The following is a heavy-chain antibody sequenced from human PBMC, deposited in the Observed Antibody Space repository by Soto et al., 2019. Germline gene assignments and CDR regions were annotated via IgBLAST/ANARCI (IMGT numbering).Heavy chain of an antibody. D-gene: IGHD3-10*01. V-gene: IGHV1-18*01. J-gene: IGHJ5*02. Sequence: QGQLMQSEAEVKKPGSSMKVSCKASGYTFKSYGINWVRQAPGQGHEWMGRINAYDGSTYYVSKFHGKVTMTPDTPTTAAYMELRSLTLDDTAVYYCARSYFRDPWFDLWGQGTLITVSS. CDR1: GYTFKSYG. CDR3: ARSYFRDPWFDL. CDR2: INAYDGST.